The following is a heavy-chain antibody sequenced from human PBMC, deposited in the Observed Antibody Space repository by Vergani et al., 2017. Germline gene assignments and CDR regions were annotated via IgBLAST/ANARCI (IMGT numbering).Heavy chain of an antibody. J-gene: IGHJ5*02. CDR1: GGSFSGYY. CDR3: ARGGYSYGLVSPWFDP. V-gene: IGHV4-34*01. Sequence: QVQLQQWGAGLLKPSETLSLTCAVYGGSFSGYYWSWIRQPPGKGLEWIGEINHSGSTNYNPSLKSRVTISVDTAKNQFSLKLSSVTAADTAVYYWARGGYSYGLVSPWFDPGGEGTLVTVSA. D-gene: IGHD5-18*01. CDR2: INHSGST.